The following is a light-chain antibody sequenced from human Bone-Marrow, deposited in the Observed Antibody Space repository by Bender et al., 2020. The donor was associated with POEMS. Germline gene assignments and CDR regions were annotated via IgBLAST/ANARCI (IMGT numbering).Light chain of an antibody. Sequence: QSALTQPASVSGSPGQSITISCTGTSSNFGSYSLVSWYQQLPGKVPKLMIYDGSERPSGVSYRFSGSRSGNTASLTISGLQAEDEADYYYCSYAGSSAFWVFGGGTKLTVL. V-gene: IGLV2-23*01. J-gene: IGLJ3*02. CDR2: DGS. CDR3: CSYAGSSAFWV. CDR1: SSNFGSYSL.